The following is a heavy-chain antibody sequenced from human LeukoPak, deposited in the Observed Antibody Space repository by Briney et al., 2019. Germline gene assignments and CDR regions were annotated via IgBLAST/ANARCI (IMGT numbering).Heavy chain of an antibody. J-gene: IGHJ2*01. CDR2: IFYSGST. D-gene: IGHD3-9*01. V-gene: IGHV4-39*07. CDR1: GGSISSSFYY. CDR3: ARLTHGRGDYWYFDL. Sequence: SETLSLTCTVSGGSISSSFYYWGWIRQPPGKGLEWIGSIFYSGSTYYNPSLKSRVTISVDTSKNQFSLKLSSVTAADTAVFYCARLTHGRGDYWYFDLWGRGTLVTVSS.